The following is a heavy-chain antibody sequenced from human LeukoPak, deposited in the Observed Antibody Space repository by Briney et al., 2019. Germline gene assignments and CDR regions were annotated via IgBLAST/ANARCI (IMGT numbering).Heavy chain of an antibody. V-gene: IGHV1-2*02. CDR2: INPNSGGT. D-gene: IGHD3-3*01. CDR3: ARDSITYYDFWSGYYPFDY. Sequence: ASVKVSCKASGYTFTSYYMHWVRQAPGQGREWMGWINPNSGGTNYAQKFQGRVTMTRDTSISTAYMELSRLRSDDTAVYYCARDSITYYDFWSGYYPFDYWGQGTLVTVSS. CDR1: GYTFTSYY. J-gene: IGHJ4*02.